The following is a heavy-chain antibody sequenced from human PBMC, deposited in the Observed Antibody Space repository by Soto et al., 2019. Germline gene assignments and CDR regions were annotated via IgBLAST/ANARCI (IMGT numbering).Heavy chain of an antibody. D-gene: IGHD6-19*01. CDR2: ISLRHHST. J-gene: IGHJ4*02. Sequence: ASVKVSCKTSGYTFVDYFIHWVRQAPGQGLEWMGVISLRHHSTSYAQKFQDRLSVTRDPSSTTIYVELSSLRSEDTAVYYCARAGQWLATYYFDYWGQGTLVTVSS. CDR1: GYTFVDYF. V-gene: IGHV1-46*01. CDR3: ARAGQWLATYYFDY.